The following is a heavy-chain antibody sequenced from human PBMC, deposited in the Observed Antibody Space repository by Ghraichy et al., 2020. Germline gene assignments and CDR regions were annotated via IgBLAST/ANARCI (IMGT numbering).Heavy chain of an antibody. J-gene: IGHJ2*01. D-gene: IGHD3-22*01. CDR1: GFTFSSYW. Sequence: GGSLRLSCAASGFTFSSYWMSWVRQAPGKGLEWVANIKQDGSEKYYVDSVKGRFTISRDNAKNSLYLQMNSLRAEDTAVYYCASEEYYYDSSGSPGRYFDLWGRGTLVTVSS. CDR2: IKQDGSEK. V-gene: IGHV3-7*01. CDR3: ASEEYYYDSSGSPGRYFDL.